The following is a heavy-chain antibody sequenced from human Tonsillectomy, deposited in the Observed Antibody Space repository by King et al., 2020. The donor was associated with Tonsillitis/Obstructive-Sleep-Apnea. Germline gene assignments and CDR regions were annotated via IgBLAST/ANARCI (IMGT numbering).Heavy chain of an antibody. V-gene: IGHV3-13*01. Sequence: VQLVESGGGLVQPGGSLSLSCAASGFTFSSYDMHWVRQATGKGLEWVSAIGTAGDTYYPGSVKGRFTISRENARNSFYLQMNSLRAGDTAVYYCARAPGGSDYFDYWGQGTLVTVSS. J-gene: IGHJ4*02. D-gene: IGHD1-26*01. CDR1: GFTFSSYD. CDR3: ARAPGGSDYFDY. CDR2: IGTAGDT.